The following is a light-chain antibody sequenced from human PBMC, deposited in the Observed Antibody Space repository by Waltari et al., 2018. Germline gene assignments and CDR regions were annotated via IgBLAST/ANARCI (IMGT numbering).Light chain of an antibody. J-gene: IGLJ1*01. CDR1: SSHIGAFTH. V-gene: IGLV2-14*01. CDR3: SSFTSGGTFV. Sequence: QSALTQPASVSGSPGQSIVLSFPGTSSHIGAFTHFSWYQHYPDRAPTLGIYEVSDRATGVAKRYSGSKSGNTASLTISGLQPEDESDFYCSSFTSGGTFVFGPGTTVIVL. CDR2: EVS.